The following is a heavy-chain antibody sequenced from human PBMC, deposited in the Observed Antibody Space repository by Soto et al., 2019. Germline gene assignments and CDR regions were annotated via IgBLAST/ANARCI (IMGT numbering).Heavy chain of an antibody. CDR3: ARSNVDTAMDQPLYYYYGMDV. D-gene: IGHD5-18*01. Sequence: ASVKVSCKASGYTFTSYYMHWVRQAPGQGLEWMGIINPSGGSTSYAQKFQGRVTMTRDTSTSTVYMELSSLRSEDTAVYYCARSNVDTAMDQPLYYYYGMDVWGQGTTVTVSS. CDR2: INPSGGST. V-gene: IGHV1-46*01. J-gene: IGHJ6*02. CDR1: GYTFTSYY.